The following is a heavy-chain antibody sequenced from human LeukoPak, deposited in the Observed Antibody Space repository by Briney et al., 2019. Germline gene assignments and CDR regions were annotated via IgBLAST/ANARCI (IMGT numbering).Heavy chain of an antibody. CDR1: GFTFDDYA. V-gene: IGHV3-9*03. CDR2: ISWNSGSI. J-gene: IGHJ4*02. Sequence: GGSLRLSCAASGFTFDDYAMHWVRQAPGKGLEWVSGISWNSGSIGYADSVKGRFTISRDNAKNSLYLQMNSLRAEDMALYYCAKGGSYHHFDYWGQGTLVTVSS. D-gene: IGHD1-26*01. CDR3: AKGGSYHHFDY.